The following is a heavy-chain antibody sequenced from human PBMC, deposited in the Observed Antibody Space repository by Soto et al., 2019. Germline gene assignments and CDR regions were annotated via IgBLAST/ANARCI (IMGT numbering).Heavy chain of an antibody. CDR1: GCSISSYY. CDR3: ACDSHAMDA. J-gene: IGHJ6*02. V-gene: IGHV4-59*01. CDR2: IYYSGST. Sequence: XETLSLTCTVAGCSISSYYWSWIRQPPGKGLDWIGYIYYSGSTNYNPSLKSRVTISVDSSKNHVSLKLTSVTAADTAVDYCACDSHAMDAWGQGTTVTVSS.